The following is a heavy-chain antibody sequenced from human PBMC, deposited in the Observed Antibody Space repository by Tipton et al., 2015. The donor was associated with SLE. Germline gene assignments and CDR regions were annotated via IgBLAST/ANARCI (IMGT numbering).Heavy chain of an antibody. V-gene: IGHV4-34*01. CDR2: INHSGST. J-gene: IGHJ5*02. Sequence: TLSLTCAVYGGSFSGYYWSWIRQPPGKGLEWIGEINHSGSTNYNPSLKSRVTISVDTSKNKFSLKLSSVTAADTAVYYCARGRVGNSLSWFAPWCQGTLFTVSS. D-gene: IGHD4-23*01. CDR1: GGSFSGYY. CDR3: ARGRVGNSLSWFAP.